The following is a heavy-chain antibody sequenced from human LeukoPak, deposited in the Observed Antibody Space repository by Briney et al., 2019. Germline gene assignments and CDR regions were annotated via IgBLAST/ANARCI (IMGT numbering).Heavy chain of an antibody. V-gene: IGHV4-59*08. J-gene: IGHJ4*02. D-gene: IGHD2-21*02. Sequence: PSETLSLTCTVSGDAISSFYWSWIRQTPGKGLEWIGYISYTGSTNYNPSLKSRVTMSVDTSKNRVSLKLSSVTAADTAVYYCARRWVTRYYFDYWGRGTLVTVSS. CDR1: GDAISSFY. CDR2: ISYTGST. CDR3: ARRWVTRYYFDY.